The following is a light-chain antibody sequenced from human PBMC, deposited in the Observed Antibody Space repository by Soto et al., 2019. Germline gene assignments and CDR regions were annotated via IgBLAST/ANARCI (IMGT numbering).Light chain of an antibody. CDR3: QQYNNWPPGRT. CDR2: GAS. CDR1: QSVSSSY. Sequence: DIVLTKSPGTLALSQGESATLSCRASQSVSSSYLAWYQQKPGQAPRLLIYGASTRATGIPAGLSGSGSGTEFTLTISSLQSEDFAVYYCQQYNNWPPGRTFGQGTKVDI. J-gene: IGKJ1*01. V-gene: IGKV3-15*01.